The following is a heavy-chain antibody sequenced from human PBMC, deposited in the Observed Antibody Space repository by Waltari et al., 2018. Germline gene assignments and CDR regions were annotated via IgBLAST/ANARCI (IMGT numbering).Heavy chain of an antibody. CDR3: VRGYPDIVATISDY. Sequence: QLQLQESGPGLVKPSETLSLTCTVSRSSLRHNNYYWGWVRQPPGKGLEWIGSFYKSGTTYYNPSLKSRVTISVDTSNNQFSLKLNSVTAADTAVYYCVRGYPDIVATISDYWGQGTLVIVSS. D-gene: IGHD5-12*01. CDR1: RSSLRHNNYY. V-gene: IGHV4-39*07. J-gene: IGHJ4*02. CDR2: FYKSGTT.